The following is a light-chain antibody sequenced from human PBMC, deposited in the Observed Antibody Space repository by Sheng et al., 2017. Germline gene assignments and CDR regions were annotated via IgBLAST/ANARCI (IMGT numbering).Light chain of an antibody. Sequence: AIRMTQSPSSLSASTGDRVTITCRASQGISSYLAWYQQKPGKAPKLLIYAASTLQSGVPSRFSGSGSGTDFTLTISCLQSEDFATYYCQQYNKWPPEYTFGQGTKLEIK. CDR1: QGISSY. CDR3: QQYNKWPPEYT. CDR2: AAS. J-gene: IGKJ2*01. V-gene: IGKV1-8*01.